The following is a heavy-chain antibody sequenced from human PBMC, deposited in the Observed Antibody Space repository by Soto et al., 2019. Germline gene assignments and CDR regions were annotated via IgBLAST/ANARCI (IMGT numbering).Heavy chain of an antibody. Sequence: NPSETLSLTCTVSGGSISSGGYYWSWIRQHPGKGLEWIGYIYYSGSTYYNPSLKSRVTISVDTSKNQFSLKLSSVTAADTAVYYCARDLAAPWYNWFDPWGQGTLVTVSS. J-gene: IGHJ5*02. CDR3: ARDLAAPWYNWFDP. CDR1: GGSISSGGYY. D-gene: IGHD2-15*01. V-gene: IGHV4-31*03. CDR2: IYYSGST.